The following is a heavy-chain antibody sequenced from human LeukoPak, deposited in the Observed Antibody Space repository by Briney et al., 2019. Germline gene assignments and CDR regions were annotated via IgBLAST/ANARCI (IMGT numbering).Heavy chain of an antibody. D-gene: IGHD4/OR15-4a*01. CDR2: VKQDGSVK. CDR3: VRGGATFDR. J-gene: IGHJ4*02. CDR1: GFIFSDFW. Sequence: GGSLGLSSVASGFIFSDFWMSWVRQAPGKGLEWVANVKQDGSVKYYVDSVEGRFTISRDNARNSLFLQMDSLRAEDTAVYYCVRGGATFDRWGQGTLITVSS. V-gene: IGHV3-7*01.